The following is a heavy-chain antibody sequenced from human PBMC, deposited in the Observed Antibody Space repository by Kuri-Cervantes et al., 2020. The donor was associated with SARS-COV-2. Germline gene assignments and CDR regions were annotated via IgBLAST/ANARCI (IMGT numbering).Heavy chain of an antibody. J-gene: IGHJ4*02. D-gene: IGHD2-15*01. CDR2: IYSGGST. Sequence: GGSLRLSCAASGFTVSSNYMSWVRQAPGKGLEWVSVIYSGGSTNYADSVKGRFTISRDNSKNTLYLQMNSLRAEDTAVYYCAKDLGVVVVAATYFDYWGQGTLVTGAS. CDR1: GFTVSSNY. V-gene: IGHV3-53*01. CDR3: AKDLGVVVVAATYFDY.